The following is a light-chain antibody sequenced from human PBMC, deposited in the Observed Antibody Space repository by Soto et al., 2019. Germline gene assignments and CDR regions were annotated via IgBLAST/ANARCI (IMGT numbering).Light chain of an antibody. CDR3: QQYHIYPWT. Sequence: DIQMTQSPSTLSASVGYRVTITCRASQDIGTWLAWYQQKPEKAPKVLIYRASHLESGVPSRFSASGSGTEFSLTINSLQADDFATYYCQQYHIYPWTFGQGTKVDIK. J-gene: IGKJ1*01. V-gene: IGKV1-5*03. CDR2: RAS. CDR1: QDIGTW.